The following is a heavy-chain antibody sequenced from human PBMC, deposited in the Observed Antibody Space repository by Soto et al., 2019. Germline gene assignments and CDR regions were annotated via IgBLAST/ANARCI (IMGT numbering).Heavy chain of an antibody. V-gene: IGHV4-59*01. CDR3: AREYLRWFGL. J-gene: IGHJ5*02. CDR1: GDSITNYY. CDR2: IYYTGTT. D-gene: IGHD2-8*01. Sequence: PSETLSLTCTVSGDSITNYYWSWIRQAPGKGLEWVGYIYYTGTTTYNPSLKSRVAMSLDTSKKQVSLKVTSVTAADTAVYYCAREYLRWFGLWGQGTLVAVSS.